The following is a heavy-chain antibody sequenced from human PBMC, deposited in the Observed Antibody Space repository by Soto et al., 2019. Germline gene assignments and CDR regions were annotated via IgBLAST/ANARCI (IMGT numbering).Heavy chain of an antibody. CDR3: AREGGGVREVTSFDY. V-gene: IGHV3-23*01. D-gene: IGHD3-10*01. Sequence: EVQLLESGGGLVQPGGSLRLSCAASGFTFSSYAMSWVRQAPGKGLEWVSAISGSGGSTYYADSVKGRFTISRDNSKNTLHLQMNSLRAEDTAVYYCAREGGGVREVTSFDYWGQGTLVIVSS. CDR2: ISGSGGST. CDR1: GFTFSSYA. J-gene: IGHJ4*02.